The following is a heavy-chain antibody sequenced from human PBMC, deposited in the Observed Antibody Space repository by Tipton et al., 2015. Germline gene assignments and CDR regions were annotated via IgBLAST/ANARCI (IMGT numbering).Heavy chain of an antibody. Sequence: TLSLTCTVSGGSISSGDDYWSWIRQPPGKGLEWIGFIYYDGSTNYSPSFMSRVIMSVDTSENQFSLNLTSVTAADTAVYYCARAVPGESFYDFLSGYRGPYYGMDVWGQGTTVTVSS. J-gene: IGHJ6*02. V-gene: IGHV4-61*08. CDR3: ARAVPGESFYDFLSGYRGPYYGMDV. D-gene: IGHD3-3*01. CDR2: IYYDGST. CDR1: GGSISSGDDY.